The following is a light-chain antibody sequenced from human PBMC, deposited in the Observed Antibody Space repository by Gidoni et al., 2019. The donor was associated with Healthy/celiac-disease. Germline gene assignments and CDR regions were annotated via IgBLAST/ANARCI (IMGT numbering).Light chain of an antibody. CDR3: QVLDSSSDHYV. Sequence: SHVLLQPPSSSVAPGKTARITWGGNNIGSKSGHWDQQKPGQAPVLGIYYDSDRPSGIPERFSGSNSGNTATLTISRVEAGDEADYYCQVLDSSSDHYVFGTGTKVTVL. CDR2: YDS. J-gene: IGLJ1*01. CDR1: NIGSKS. V-gene: IGLV3-21*04.